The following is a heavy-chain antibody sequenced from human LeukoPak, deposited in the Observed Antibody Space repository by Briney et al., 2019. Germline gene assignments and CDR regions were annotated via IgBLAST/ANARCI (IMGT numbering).Heavy chain of an antibody. CDR1: GYTFTSSD. CDR2: INPNSGRT. D-gene: IGHD6-13*01. CDR3: ARGRSGLAAAGTYDY. Sequence: GASVRVSCKASGYTFTSSDINWVRQTAGQGLEWMGWINPNSGRTGYAQKFQGRVTMTANTSISTAYMELRNLRFDDTAVYHCARGRSGLAAAGTYDYWGQGTLITVSS. J-gene: IGHJ4*02. V-gene: IGHV1-8*01.